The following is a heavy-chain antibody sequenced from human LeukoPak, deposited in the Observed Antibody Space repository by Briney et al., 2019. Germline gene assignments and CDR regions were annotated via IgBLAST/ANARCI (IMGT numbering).Heavy chain of an antibody. CDR2: ITSDGGIT. CDR3: ARRRYLLDY. Sequence: GGSLRLSCAASGFTFSTYWMHWVRQAPGKGLVWVSRITSDGGITTYADSVKGRFTISRDNAKNTLYLQMNSLRAEDTAVYYCARRRYLLDYWGQGTLVTVSS. J-gene: IGHJ4*02. CDR1: GFTFSTYW. V-gene: IGHV3-74*01. D-gene: IGHD1-20*01.